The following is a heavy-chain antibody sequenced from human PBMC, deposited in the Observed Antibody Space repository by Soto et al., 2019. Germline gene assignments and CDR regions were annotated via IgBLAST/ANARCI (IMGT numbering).Heavy chain of an antibody. CDR1: GGSVGFSYYY. V-gene: IGHV4-61*01. J-gene: IGHJ4*02. CDR2: IYYSGST. CDR3: AREGCSGGNCYSGYNLGIDY. D-gene: IGHD2-15*01. Sequence: PETLSLTCSVSGGSVGFSYYYWTWIRQPPGKGLEWIGNIYYSGSTKHNPSLKSRVTISADTSKNQFSLKLSSVTAADTAVYYCAREGCSGGNCYSGYNLGIDYWGQGTLVTVSS.